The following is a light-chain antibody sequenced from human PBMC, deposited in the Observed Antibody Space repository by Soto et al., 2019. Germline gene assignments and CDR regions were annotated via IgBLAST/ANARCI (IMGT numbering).Light chain of an antibody. J-gene: IGKJ1*01. CDR1: QSVFSN. CDR2: GAS. Sequence: EIGMSQSTATLSVSQGGRAPLSCRASQSVFSNLAWYQQKPGQAPRLLIYGASTRATGIPARFSGSGSGTEFTLTISSLQSEDFAVYYCQQYYNLPRTFGQGTKVDIK. CDR3: QQYYNLPRT. V-gene: IGKV3-15*01.